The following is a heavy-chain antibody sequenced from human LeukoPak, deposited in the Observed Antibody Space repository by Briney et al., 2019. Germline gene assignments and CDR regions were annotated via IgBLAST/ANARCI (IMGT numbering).Heavy chain of an antibody. D-gene: IGHD2-15*01. J-gene: IGHJ4*02. CDR3: AKQLGYCSDGSCYFPY. CDR1: GFTFSSYG. CDR2: LSGSDGTT. Sequence: GGSLRLSCAASGFTFSSYGMSWVRQAPGKGLEWVSTLSGSDGTTYYAGSVKGRFTVSRDNTKNTFYLQMNSLRAEDTAVYYCAKQLGYCSDGSCYFPYWGQGTLVTVSS. V-gene: IGHV3-23*01.